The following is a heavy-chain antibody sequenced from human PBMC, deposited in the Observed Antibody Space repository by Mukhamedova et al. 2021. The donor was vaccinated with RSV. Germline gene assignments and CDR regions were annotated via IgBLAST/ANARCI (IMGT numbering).Heavy chain of an antibody. J-gene: IGHJ3*02. Sequence: QRAGSGLEWIGRVYTTGTTTYNPSFKSRATMSIDLSSNQFFLRLASVTAADTAVYFCASPSTGTSASDIWVQGTKVSVSA. CDR2: VYTTGTT. V-gene: IGHV4-59*10. CDR3: ASPSTGTSASDI. D-gene: IGHD1-1*01.